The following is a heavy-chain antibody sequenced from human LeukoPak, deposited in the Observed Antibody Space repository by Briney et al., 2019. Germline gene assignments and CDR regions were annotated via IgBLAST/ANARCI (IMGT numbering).Heavy chain of an antibody. J-gene: IGHJ5*02. Sequence: SETLSLTCTVSGYSISSGYYWGWIRQPPGKGLEWIGSIYHSGSTYYNPSLKSRVTISVDTSKNQFSLKLSFVTAADTAVYYCARDLLAGQGLYDREEDGFDPWGQGTLVTVSS. CDR1: GYSISSGYY. CDR3: ARDLLAGQGLYDREEDGFDP. CDR2: IYHSGST. V-gene: IGHV4-38-2*02. D-gene: IGHD3-22*01.